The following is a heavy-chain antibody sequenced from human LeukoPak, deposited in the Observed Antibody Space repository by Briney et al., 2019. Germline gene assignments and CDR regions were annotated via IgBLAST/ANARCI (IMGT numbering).Heavy chain of an antibody. CDR3: ARQSVRPGASPLFDY. CDR2: INPSGGST. Sequence: RASAKVSCKASGYTFSSYYMHWVRQAPGQGLEWMGIINPSGGSTTYAQKFQGRVTVTIDTSTSTGYMELSSLRSEDTAVFYCARQSVRPGASPLFDYWGQGTLVTVSS. CDR1: GYTFSSYY. V-gene: IGHV1-46*01. D-gene: IGHD1-14*01. J-gene: IGHJ4*02.